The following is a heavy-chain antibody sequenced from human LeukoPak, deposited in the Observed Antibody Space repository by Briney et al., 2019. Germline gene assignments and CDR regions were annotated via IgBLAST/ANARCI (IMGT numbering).Heavy chain of an antibody. J-gene: IGHJ6*02. Sequence: VASVKVSCKASGYTFTSYGISWVRQAPGQGLEWMGWISAYNGNTNYAQKLQGRVTMTTDTSTSTAYMELRSLRSDDTAVYYCARQYYDILTRGPYGMDVWGQGTTVTVSS. D-gene: IGHD3-9*01. CDR2: ISAYNGNT. V-gene: IGHV1-18*01. CDR3: ARQYYDILTRGPYGMDV. CDR1: GYTFTSYG.